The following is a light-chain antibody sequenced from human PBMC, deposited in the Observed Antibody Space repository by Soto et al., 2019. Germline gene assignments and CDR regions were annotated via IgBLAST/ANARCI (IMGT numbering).Light chain of an antibody. J-gene: IGKJ1*01. CDR1: QGVSNF. V-gene: IGKV1-5*01. Sequence: DLQMTQFPSTLSASVGDRVTITCRASQGVSNFLAWYQQKPGKAPNLLIYEASKLEGGVPPRFSGSGSGTEFTLTITSLQPDDLATYYCQQYRSYSPWTFGQGTRVEIK. CDR2: EAS. CDR3: QQYRSYSPWT.